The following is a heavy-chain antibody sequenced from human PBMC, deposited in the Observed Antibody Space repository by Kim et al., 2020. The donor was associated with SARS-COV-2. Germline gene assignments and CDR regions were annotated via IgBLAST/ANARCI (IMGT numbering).Heavy chain of an antibody. CDR1: GFTFSSYG. J-gene: IGHJ4*02. Sequence: GGSLRLSCAASGFTFSSYGMHWVRQAPGKGLVWVAVIWYDGSNKYYADSVKGRFTISRDNSKNTLYLQMNSLRAEDTAVYYCAKDNSGYDPLYVDYWGQGTLVTVSS. CDR3: AKDNSGYDPLYVDY. CDR2: IWYDGSNK. V-gene: IGHV3-33*06. D-gene: IGHD5-12*01.